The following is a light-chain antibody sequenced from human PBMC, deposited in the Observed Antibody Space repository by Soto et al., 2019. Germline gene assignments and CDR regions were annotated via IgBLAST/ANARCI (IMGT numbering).Light chain of an antibody. CDR3: TSYTGGSTLVV. CDR2: DVS. J-gene: IGLJ2*01. Sequence: QSPLTQPASVSGSLGQSITISCTGTRSDVGGYDYVSWYQHRPGEAPKLMIYDVSLRPSGVSYRFSGSKSGNTASLAISGLQAEDEGDYYCTSYTGGSTLVVFGGGTKLTVL. V-gene: IGLV2-14*03. CDR1: RSDVGGYDY.